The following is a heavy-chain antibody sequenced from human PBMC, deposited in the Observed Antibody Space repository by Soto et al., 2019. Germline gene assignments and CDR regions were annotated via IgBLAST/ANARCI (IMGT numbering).Heavy chain of an antibody. CDR3: AHVLVVVANYGMDV. D-gene: IGHD2-15*01. V-gene: IGHV2-5*02. CDR1: GFSLSTSGVG. Sequence: QITLKESGPTLVKPTQTLTLTCTFSGFSLSTSGVGVGWIRQPPGKALEWLALIYWDDDKRYSPSLTSRLTIPKDTSKNQVVLNMTNRDPVDTATYYCAHVLVVVANYGMDVWGQGTTVTVSS. CDR2: IYWDDDK. J-gene: IGHJ6*02.